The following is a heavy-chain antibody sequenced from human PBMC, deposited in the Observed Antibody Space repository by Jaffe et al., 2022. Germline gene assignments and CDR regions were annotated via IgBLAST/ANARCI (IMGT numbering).Heavy chain of an antibody. CDR2: IRYDGSNK. CDR1: GFTFSSYG. V-gene: IGHV3-30*02. CDR3: AKDAKSNIPRGDYFDY. D-gene: IGHD3-16*01. Sequence: QVQLVESGGGVVQPGGSLRLSCAASGFTFSSYGMHWVRQAPGKGLEWVAFIRYDGSNKYYADSVKGRFTISRDNSKNTLYLQMNSLRAEDTAVYYCAKDAKSNIPRGDYFDYWGQGTLVTVSS. J-gene: IGHJ4*02.